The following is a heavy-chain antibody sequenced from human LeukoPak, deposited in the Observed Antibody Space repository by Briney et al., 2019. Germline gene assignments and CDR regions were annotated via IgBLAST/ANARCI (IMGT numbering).Heavy chain of an antibody. CDR3: ARLYDFWSGYSYY. Sequence: SETLSLTCGVSGCSISSGYYWGWIRQPPGKGLEWIGSIYHSGSTYYNPSLKSRVTISVDTSKNQFSLKLSSVTAADTAVYYCARLYDFWSGYSYYWGQGTLVTVSS. CDR2: IYHSGST. V-gene: IGHV4-38-2*01. J-gene: IGHJ4*02. D-gene: IGHD3-3*01. CDR1: GCSISSGYY.